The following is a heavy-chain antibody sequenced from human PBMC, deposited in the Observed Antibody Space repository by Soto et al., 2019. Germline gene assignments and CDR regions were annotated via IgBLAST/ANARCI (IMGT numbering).Heavy chain of an antibody. CDR1: GYTLTGHF. D-gene: IGHD2-8*01. Sequence: QVQLVQSGAEVKKPGASVKVSCKASGYTLTGHFLHWVRQAPGQGLEWMGWINPHSGDTNYAPKFRGRVTMTRDTSLSTAYVELSRLRSDDTAVYYCARDVYSVEYWGQGTLVTVSS. V-gene: IGHV1-2*02. J-gene: IGHJ4*02. CDR2: INPHSGDT. CDR3: ARDVYSVEY.